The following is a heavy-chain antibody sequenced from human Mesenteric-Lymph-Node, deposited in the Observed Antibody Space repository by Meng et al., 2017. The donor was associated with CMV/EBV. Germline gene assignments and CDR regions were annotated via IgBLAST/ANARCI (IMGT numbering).Heavy chain of an antibody. Sequence: GGSLRLSCAASGFTFSSYAISWVRQAPGKGLEWVSAISGSGSGTYYADSVKGRFTFSRDNSKNTLYLQMNSLRAEDTAVYYCARAPSGAIAGFFDYWGQGTLVTVSS. CDR2: ISGSGSGT. J-gene: IGHJ4*02. V-gene: IGHV3-23*01. CDR3: ARAPSGAIAGFFDY. D-gene: IGHD6-19*01. CDR1: GFTFSSYA.